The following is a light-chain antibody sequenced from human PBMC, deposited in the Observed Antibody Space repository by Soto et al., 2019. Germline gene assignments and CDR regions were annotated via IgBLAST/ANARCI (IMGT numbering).Light chain of an antibody. J-gene: IGKJ3*01. CDR2: GAT. CDR1: QSVSSSY. CDR3: QQYASSPLFT. V-gene: IGKV3-20*01. Sequence: EIVLTQSPGTLSLSPGERATLSCRASQSVSSSYLAWYQQKPAQAPRLLIDGATSRATGIPDRFSGSGSGTDFTLTISRLEPEDVAVYYYQQYASSPLFTFGPGTKVDIK.